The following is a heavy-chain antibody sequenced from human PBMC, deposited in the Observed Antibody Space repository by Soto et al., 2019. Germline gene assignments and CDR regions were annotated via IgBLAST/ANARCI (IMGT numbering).Heavy chain of an antibody. CDR3: ARERGGYDYIYYYSYMDV. D-gene: IGHD5-12*01. CDR2: IIPVLGMA. V-gene: IGHV1-69*08. CDR1: GDIFDSLT. J-gene: IGHJ6*03. Sequence: QVQLVQSGAEMKKPGSSVKVSCQASGDIFDSLTINWVRQAPGQGLEWLGRIIPVLGMANYAQKFQGRVTMIADKTTCTGCRELSRLPSEVSAVYYGARERGGYDYIYYYSYMDVWGEGPTVTVSS.